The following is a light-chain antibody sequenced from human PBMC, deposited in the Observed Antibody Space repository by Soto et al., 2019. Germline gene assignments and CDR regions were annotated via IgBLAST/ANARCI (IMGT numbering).Light chain of an antibody. CDR1: SSNIGAGYD. V-gene: IGLV1-40*01. J-gene: IGLJ1*01. CDR2: GNR. Sequence: QSVLTQPPSVSGAPGQRVTISCTGTSSNIGAGYDVHWYQQFPGTAPKLLIYGNRNRPSGVPDRFSGSKSGTSASLAITGLQDEDEATYACQSCDSSLSGSGVFGTGTKVTVL. CDR3: QSCDSSLSGSGV.